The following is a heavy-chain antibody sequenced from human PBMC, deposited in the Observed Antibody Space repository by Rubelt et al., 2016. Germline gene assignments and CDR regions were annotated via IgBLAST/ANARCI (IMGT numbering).Heavy chain of an antibody. CDR2: IFYSGST. J-gene: IGHJ4*02. D-gene: IGHD3-10*01. CDR1: GGSISSSSYY. Sequence: QLQLQESGPGLVKPSETLSLTCAVSGGSISSSSYYWNWIRQPPGKGLEWIGSIFYSGSTYYHPSLKSRVTISVDTSKNQFSLEVRSVTAADTAVYYCSRRNGEPIDYWGQGTLVTVSS. V-gene: IGHV4-39*01. CDR3: SRRNGEPIDY.